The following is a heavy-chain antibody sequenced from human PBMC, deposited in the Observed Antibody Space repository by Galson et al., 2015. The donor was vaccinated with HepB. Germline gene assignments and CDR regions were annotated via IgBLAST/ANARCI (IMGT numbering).Heavy chain of an antibody. Sequence: SLRLSCAASGFTFNRYVVAWVRQSPGKGLEWVSGLYIGVFSTFYADSVKGRFTISRDNSRNTLYLQMDSLRLEDTAVYYCAKAEMGATKRAPHYFDYWGQGTLVTVSS. CDR3: AKAEMGATKRAPHYFDY. CDR2: LYIGVFST. J-gene: IGHJ4*02. D-gene: IGHD1-26*01. CDR1: GFTFNRYV. V-gene: IGHV3-23*03.